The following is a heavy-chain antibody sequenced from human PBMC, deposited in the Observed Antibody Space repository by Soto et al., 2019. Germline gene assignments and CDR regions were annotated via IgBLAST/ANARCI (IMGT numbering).Heavy chain of an antibody. Sequence: EVQLLESGGGLVQPGGSLRLSCAASGFTFSRYAVSWVLQAPGKGLEWVSAISGSGVSTYYADTVKGRFTISRDTSKNTLYMQMNRRRAEDTAVYYCAKEQKDSSTWSERNYWGKGTLVTVS. CDR2: ISGSGVST. D-gene: IGHD6-13*01. V-gene: IGHV3-23*01. CDR1: GFTFSRYA. J-gene: IGHJ4*02. CDR3: AKEQKDSSTWSERNY.